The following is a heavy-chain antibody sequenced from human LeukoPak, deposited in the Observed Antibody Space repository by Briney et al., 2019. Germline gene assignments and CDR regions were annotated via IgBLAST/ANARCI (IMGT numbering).Heavy chain of an antibody. V-gene: IGHV3-11*01. J-gene: IGHJ6*02. CDR1: GFSFSDIY. D-gene: IGHD3-10*01. CDR3: ARGSSSYYGLDV. CDR2: ISNGGHHI. Sequence: GGSPSLSCAASGFSFSDIYMNWSRQAPGKGLEWVSYISNGGHHIYYADSVKGRFTISRDNVKKSLYLQMNSLRVEDTAVYYCARGSSSYYGLDVWGQGTLVTVSS.